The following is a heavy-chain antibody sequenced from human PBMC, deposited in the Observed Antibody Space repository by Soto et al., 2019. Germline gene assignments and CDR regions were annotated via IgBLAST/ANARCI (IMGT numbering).Heavy chain of an antibody. Sequence: PSETLSLTCTVSGGSISSYYWSWIRQPPGKGLEWIGYIYYSGSTNYNPSLKSRVTISVDTSKNQFSLKLSSVTAADTAVYYCARARFGELLYRFLDPWGQGTLVTVSS. CDR2: IYYSGST. CDR3: ARARFGELLYRFLDP. V-gene: IGHV4-59*01. J-gene: IGHJ5*02. CDR1: GGSISSYY. D-gene: IGHD3-10*01.